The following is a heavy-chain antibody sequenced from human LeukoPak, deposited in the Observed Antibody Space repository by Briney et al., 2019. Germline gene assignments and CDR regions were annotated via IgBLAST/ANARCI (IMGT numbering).Heavy chain of an antibody. CDR2: MYHSGST. CDR1: GYSISSGHY. V-gene: IGHV4-38-2*02. CDR3: ARLRDYYDSSGYYSGFDY. D-gene: IGHD3-22*01. Sequence: SETLSLTCTVSGYSISSGHYWGWIRQPPGKGLEWIGSMYHSGSTYYNPPLKSRVTISVDTSKNQFSLKLSSVTAADTAVYYCARLRDYYDSSGYYSGFDYWGQGTLVTVSS. J-gene: IGHJ4*02.